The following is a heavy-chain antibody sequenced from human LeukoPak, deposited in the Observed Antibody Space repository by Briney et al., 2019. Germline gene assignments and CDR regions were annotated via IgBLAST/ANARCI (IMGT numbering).Heavy chain of an antibody. CDR1: GFTFSSYS. Sequence: GGSLRLSCAASGFTFSSYSMNWVRQAPGKGLEWVSSISSSSSYKYYADSVKGRFTISRDNAKNSLYLQMNSLRAEDTAVYYCAIWGSRDYFDYWGQGTLVTVSS. CDR2: ISSSSSYK. V-gene: IGHV3-21*01. CDR3: AIWGSRDYFDY. J-gene: IGHJ4*02. D-gene: IGHD7-27*01.